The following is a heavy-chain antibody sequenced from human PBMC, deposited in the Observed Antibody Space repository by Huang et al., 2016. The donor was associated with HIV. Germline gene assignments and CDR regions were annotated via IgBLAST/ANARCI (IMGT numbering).Heavy chain of an antibody. CDR2: VYPGDSEP. CDR1: GYTFTHYG. J-gene: IGHJ4*02. CDR3: ARFSHKRSTHESGFGY. D-gene: IGHD2-2*01. Sequence: EVQLVQSGVELKKPGESLKISCRASGYTFTHYGMGWGRQMPGKGLEWRGIVYPGDSEPSYGPSFQGQVTISADKSVNTAYLQWGGLKASDTAMYYCARFSHKRSTHESGFGYWGQGTLVTVSS. V-gene: IGHV5-51*01.